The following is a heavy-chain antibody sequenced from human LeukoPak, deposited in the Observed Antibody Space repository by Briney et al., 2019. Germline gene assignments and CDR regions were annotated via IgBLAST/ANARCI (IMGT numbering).Heavy chain of an antibody. CDR2: ISRRSRHL. D-gene: IGHD1-1*01. Sequence: GGSLRISCAASGFTFNDYSMNWVRYAPGKGLEWVSSISRRSRHLYYAGSVKGRFTISRDDAENSLYLQMNSLRAEDMAVYYCVRDLLGSGSTTAYLRHWGKGTLVTVSS. CDR1: GFTFNDYS. J-gene: IGHJ1*01. V-gene: IGHV3-21*01. CDR3: VRDLLGSGSTTAYLRH.